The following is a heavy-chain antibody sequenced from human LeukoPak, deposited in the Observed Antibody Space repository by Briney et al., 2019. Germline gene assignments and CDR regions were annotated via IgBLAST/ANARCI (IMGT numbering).Heavy chain of an antibody. CDR2: IYYSGST. Sequence: SETLSLTCAVSGGSLSSGGYSWSWIRQPPGTGLEWLGYIYYSGSTYYNPSLKSRVTISVDTSKNQFSLKLSSVTAADTAVYYCAREARLRSLNYFDYWGQGTLVTVSS. J-gene: IGHJ4*02. CDR1: GGSLSSGGYS. CDR3: AREARLRSLNYFDY. V-gene: IGHV4-30-4*07. D-gene: IGHD2-15*01.